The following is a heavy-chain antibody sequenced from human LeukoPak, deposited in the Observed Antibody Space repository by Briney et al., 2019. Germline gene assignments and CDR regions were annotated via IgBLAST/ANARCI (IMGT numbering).Heavy chain of an antibody. CDR1: GGSISSDVHY. V-gene: IGHV4-39*01. CDR3: TRRGSGNGGTYAGMDV. J-gene: IGHJ6*02. CDR2: LLYNGNT. D-gene: IGHD1-26*01. Sequence: PSDTLSLTCTVAGGSISSDVHYWNWIRQAPGKGLEWIGSLLYNGNTWYNPSLESRVTISVDTSENQFSLRLTSVNAADTALYFCTRRGSGNGGTYAGMDVWGPGTSVTVSS.